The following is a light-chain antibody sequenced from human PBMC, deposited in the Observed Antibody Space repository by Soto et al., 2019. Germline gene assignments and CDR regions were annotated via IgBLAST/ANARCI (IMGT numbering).Light chain of an antibody. CDR2: LNSDGSH. J-gene: IGLJ2*01. V-gene: IGLV4-69*01. CDR1: SGHNNYA. CDR3: QTWGTGIVV. Sequence: QPVLTQSPSASASLGASVKLTCTLSSGHNNYAIAWHQQQPEKGPRYLMKLNSDGSHSKGDGIPDRFSGSSSGTERYLTISGLQSEDEADYYCQTWGTGIVVFSGGTKLTVL.